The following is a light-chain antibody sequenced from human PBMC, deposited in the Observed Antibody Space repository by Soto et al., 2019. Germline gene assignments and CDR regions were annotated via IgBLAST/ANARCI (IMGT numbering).Light chain of an antibody. V-gene: IGKV3-20*01. J-gene: IGKJ1*01. CDR3: QQYGISPRT. CDR1: QSVSSY. CDR2: GVS. Sequence: EIVLTQYPATLSLSAGDRYTLSCMASQSVSSYLAWYQQKPGQAPRLLIYGVSSRATGITDRFSGSGSGTDFTLTISRLEREDFAVYYCQQYGISPRTVGQVTKVEIK.